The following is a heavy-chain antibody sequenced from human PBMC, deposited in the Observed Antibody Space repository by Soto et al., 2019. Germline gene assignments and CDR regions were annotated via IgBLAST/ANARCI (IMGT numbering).Heavy chain of an antibody. V-gene: IGHV4-31*03. Sequence: SETLSLTCTVSGGSISSGGYYWSWIRQHPGKGLEWIGYIYYSGSTYYNPSLKSRVTISVDTSKDQFSLKLSSVTAADTAVYDCARDLHCSTSCYWCEKSRGMDVWGQGTTVTVSS. CDR3: ARDLHCSTSCYWCEKSRGMDV. CDR1: GGSISSGGYY. CDR2: IYYSGST. J-gene: IGHJ6*02. D-gene: IGHD2-2*01.